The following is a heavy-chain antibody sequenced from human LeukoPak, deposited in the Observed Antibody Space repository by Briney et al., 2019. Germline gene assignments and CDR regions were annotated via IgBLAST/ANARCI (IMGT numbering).Heavy chain of an antibody. J-gene: IGHJ3*02. D-gene: IGHD3-22*01. CDR3: ARVSYDSSGYYSSAFAFDI. CDR2: IYTSGST. V-gene: IGHV4-61*02. Sequence: SETLSLTCTVSGGSISSGSYYWSWIRQPAGKGLEWIGRIYTSGSTNYNPSLKSRVTISVDTPKNQFSLKLSSVTAADTAVYYCARVSYDSSGYYSSAFAFDIWGQGTMVTVSS. CDR1: GGSISSGSYY.